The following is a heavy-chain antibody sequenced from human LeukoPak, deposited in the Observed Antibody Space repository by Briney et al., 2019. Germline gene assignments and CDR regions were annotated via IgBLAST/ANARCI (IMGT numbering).Heavy chain of an antibody. CDR3: AKDDLYYYDSSGYQPSFDY. V-gene: IGHV3-23*01. CDR1: GFTFSSDW. CDR2: ISGSGGST. Sequence: GGSLRLSCAGSGFTFSSDWMSWVRQAPGKGLEWVSAISGSGGSTYYADSVKGRFTISRDNSKNTLYLQMNSLRAEDTAVYYCAKDDLYYYDSSGYQPSFDYWGQGTLVTVSS. D-gene: IGHD3-22*01. J-gene: IGHJ4*02.